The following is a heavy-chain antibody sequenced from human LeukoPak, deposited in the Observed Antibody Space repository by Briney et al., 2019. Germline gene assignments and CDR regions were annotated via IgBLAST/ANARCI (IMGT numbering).Heavy chain of an antibody. J-gene: IGHJ4*02. CDR3: ARDNRSFLQF. D-gene: IGHD5-24*01. V-gene: IGHV4-39*07. CDR1: GASISRSSYY. Sequence: SETLSLTCTVSGASISRSSYYWGWIRQPPGKGLEWIGSIYYAGHTYYNPSLKSRVTVSVDTSKNQFSLKLSSVTAADTAVYYCARDNRSFLQFWGQGALVTVSS. CDR2: IYYAGHT.